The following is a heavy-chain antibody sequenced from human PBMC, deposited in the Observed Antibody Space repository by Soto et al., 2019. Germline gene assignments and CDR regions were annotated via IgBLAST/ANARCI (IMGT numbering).Heavy chain of an antibody. CDR1: GFTFSSYS. CDR3: ARGTLTTSWFDP. J-gene: IGHJ5*02. V-gene: IGHV3-21*01. Sequence: GGSLRLSCAASGFTFSSYSMNWVRQAPGKGLEWVSSISSSSSYIYYADSVKGRFTISSDNAKNSLYLQMNSLRAEDSAVYYCARGTLTTSWFDPWGQGTLVTVSS. D-gene: IGHD3-3*01. CDR2: ISSSSSYI.